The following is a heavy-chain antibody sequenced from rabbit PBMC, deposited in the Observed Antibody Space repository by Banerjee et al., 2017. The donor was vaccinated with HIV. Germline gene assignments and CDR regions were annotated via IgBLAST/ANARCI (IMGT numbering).Heavy chain of an antibody. CDR1: GFSFSSNE. J-gene: IGHJ4*01. CDR3: ARGAPASL. Sequence: QSLEESGGDLVKPGASLTLTCTASGFSFSSNEMIWVRQAPGKGLEWIGSIYTGSGNTYYASWAKGRFTISKTSSTTVTLQMTSLTAADTATYFCARGAPASLWGPGTLVTVS. V-gene: IGHV1S40*01. CDR2: IYTGSGNT. D-gene: IGHD3-1*01.